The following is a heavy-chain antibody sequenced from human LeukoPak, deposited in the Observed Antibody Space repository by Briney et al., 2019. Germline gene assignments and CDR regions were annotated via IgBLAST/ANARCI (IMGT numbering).Heavy chain of an antibody. CDR1: GGTLSSYA. CDR3: ARVWVDYGSGSYYRRDYYYGMDV. V-gene: IGHV1-69*04. J-gene: IGHJ6*02. CDR2: IIPILGIA. Sequence: SVKVSCKASGGTLSSYAISWVRQAPGRGLEWMGRIIPILGIANYAQKFQGRVTITADKSTSTAYMELSSLRSEDTAVYYCARVWVDYGSGSYYRRDYYYGMDVWGQGTTVTVSS. D-gene: IGHD3-10*01.